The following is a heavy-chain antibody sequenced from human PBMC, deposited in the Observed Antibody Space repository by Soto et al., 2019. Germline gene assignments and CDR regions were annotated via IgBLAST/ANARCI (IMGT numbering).Heavy chain of an antibody. CDR2: ISAYNGNT. D-gene: IGHD2-15*01. CDR3: ARDDIVVVVAARGHFDI. J-gene: IGHJ3*02. Sequence: QVQLVRSGAEVKKPGASVKVSCKASGYTFTSYGISWVRQAPGQGLEWMGWISAYNGNTNYAQKLQGRVTMTTDTSTSTAYMELRSLRSDDTAVYYCARDDIVVVVAARGHFDIWGQGTMVTVSS. CDR1: GYTFTSYG. V-gene: IGHV1-18*01.